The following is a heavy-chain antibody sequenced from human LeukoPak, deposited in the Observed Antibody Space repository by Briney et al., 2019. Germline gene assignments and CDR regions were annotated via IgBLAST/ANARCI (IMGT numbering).Heavy chain of an antibody. CDR3: ARVQDLIVVVPAAVGAFDI. CDR2: INPSGGST. J-gene: IGHJ3*02. D-gene: IGHD2-2*01. CDR1: GYTFTSYY. V-gene: IGHV1-46*01. Sequence: ASVKVSCKASGYTFTSYYMHWVRQAPGQGLEWMGIINPSGGSTSYAHQFQGRVTMTRDTSTSTVYMELSSLRSEDTAVYYCARVQDLIVVVPAAVGAFDIWGQGTMVTVSS.